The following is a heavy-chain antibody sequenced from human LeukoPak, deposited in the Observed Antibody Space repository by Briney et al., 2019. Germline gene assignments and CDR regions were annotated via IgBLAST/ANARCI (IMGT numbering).Heavy chain of an antibody. V-gene: IGHV1-24*01. J-gene: IGHJ6*02. CDR3: ASTMVRGVIEYYYYGMDV. D-gene: IGHD3-10*01. CDR2: FDPEDGET. CDR1: GYTLTELS. Sequence: ASVKVSCKVSGYTLTELSVHWVRQAPGKGLEWMGGFDPEDGETIYAQKFQGRVTMTEDTSTDTAYMELSSLRSEDTAVYYCASTMVRGVIEYYYYGMDVWGQGTTVTVSS.